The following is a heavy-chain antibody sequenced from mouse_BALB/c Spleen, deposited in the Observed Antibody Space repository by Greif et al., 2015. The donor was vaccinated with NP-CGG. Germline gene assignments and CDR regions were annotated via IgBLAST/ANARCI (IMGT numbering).Heavy chain of an antibody. Sequence: EVMLVESGAELVKPGASVKLSCTASGFNIKDTYMHWVKQRPEQGLEWIGRIDPANGNTKYDPKFQGKATITADTSSNTAYLQLSSLTSEDTAVYYCARGLPSYWGQGTLVTVSA. CDR1: GFNIKDTY. CDR3: ARGLPSY. CDR2: IDPANGNT. D-gene: IGHD5-5*01. J-gene: IGHJ3*01. V-gene: IGHV14-3*02.